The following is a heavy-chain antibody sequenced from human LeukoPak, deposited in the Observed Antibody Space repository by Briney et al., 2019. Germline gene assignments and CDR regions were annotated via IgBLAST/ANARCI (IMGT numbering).Heavy chain of an antibody. CDR1: QFTFSDYT. CDR2: ISTRSDYI. CDR3: ARYVYGVVTSFDY. D-gene: IGHD3-3*01. V-gene: IGHV3-21*01. J-gene: IGHJ4*02. Sequence: KLGGSLRLSCAASQFTFSDYTMNWVRRAPGKGLEWVSSISTRSDYIYYAESVKGRFTISRDNAKNSLYLQMNSLRAEDTAVYYCARYVYGVVTSFDYWGQGTLVTVSS.